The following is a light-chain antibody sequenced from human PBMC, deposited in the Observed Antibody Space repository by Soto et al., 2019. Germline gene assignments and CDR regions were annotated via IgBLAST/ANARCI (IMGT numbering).Light chain of an antibody. V-gene: IGKV1-5*01. Sequence: DIQMTQSPSTLSASIRDRVTISCRASQSISSRLAWYQQKPGKAPKLLIYDASTLESGVPSRFSGSGSGTEFTLTISSLQPDDFATYDCQQYNSYSITFGQGTRLEIK. CDR3: QQYNSYSIT. J-gene: IGKJ5*01. CDR2: DAS. CDR1: QSISSR.